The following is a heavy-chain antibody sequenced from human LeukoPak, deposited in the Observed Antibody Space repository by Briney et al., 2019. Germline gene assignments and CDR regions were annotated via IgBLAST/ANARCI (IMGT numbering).Heavy chain of an antibody. J-gene: IGHJ4*02. CDR2: ISYDGNNK. D-gene: IGHD4-17*01. CDR3: ATLPT. Sequence: PGGSLRLSCVASGLTVSSNYMSWVRQAPGKGLEWVAVISYDGNNKYYADSVKGRFTISRDNSKNTLYLQMNSLRAEDTALYYCATLPTWGQGTLVTVSS. CDR1: GLTVSSNY. V-gene: IGHV3-30-3*01.